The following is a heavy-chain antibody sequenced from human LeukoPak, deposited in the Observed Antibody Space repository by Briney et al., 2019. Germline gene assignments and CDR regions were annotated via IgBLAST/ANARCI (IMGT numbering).Heavy chain of an antibody. J-gene: IGHJ4*02. CDR3: TKGYRAREIDF. Sequence: ETLSLTCTVSGGSISSSSYYWGWIRQPPGKGLEWVSVVSNTGESTYYTDSGKGRFTISRDNSKNTMYLQMNSLRVDDTAVYYCTKGYRAREIDFWGQGTLLTVSS. CDR1: GGSISSSSYY. D-gene: IGHD1-1*01. CDR2: VSNTGEST. V-gene: IGHV3-23*01.